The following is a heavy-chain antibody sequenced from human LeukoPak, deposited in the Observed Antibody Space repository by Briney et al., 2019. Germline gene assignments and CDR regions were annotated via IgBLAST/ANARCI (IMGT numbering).Heavy chain of an antibody. D-gene: IGHD3-10*01. J-gene: IGHJ6*02. CDR2: INPSGGST. V-gene: IGHV1-46*01. CDR3: AREGGAQSSGHDYYYGMDV. CDR1: GYTFTSYY. Sequence: ASVKVSCKASGYTFTSYYMHWVRQAPGQGLEWMGIINPSGGSTSYAQKFQGRVTMTRDTSTSTVYMELSSLRSEDTAVYYCAREGGAQSSGHDYYYGMDVWGQGTTVTVSS.